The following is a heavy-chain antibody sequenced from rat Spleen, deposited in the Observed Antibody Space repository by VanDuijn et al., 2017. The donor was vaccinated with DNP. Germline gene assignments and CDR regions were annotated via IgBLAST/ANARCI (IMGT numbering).Heavy chain of an antibody. CDR2: ISPSGGST. J-gene: IGHJ2*01. D-gene: IGHD1-7*01. CDR3: AREEWGAGDY. Sequence: EVELVESGGGLVQPGRSLNLSCAASGFTFNNYDMAWVRQAPTKGLEWVASISPSGGSTYYRDSVKGRFTVSRDNAKSSLYLQMDSLRSEDTATYYCAREEWGAGDYWGQGVMVTVSS. V-gene: IGHV5-19*01. CDR1: GFTFNNYD.